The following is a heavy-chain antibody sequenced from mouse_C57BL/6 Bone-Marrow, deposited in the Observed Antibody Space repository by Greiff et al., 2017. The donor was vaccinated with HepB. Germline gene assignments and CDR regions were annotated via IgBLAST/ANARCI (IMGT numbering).Heavy chain of an antibody. Sequence: VQGVESGPGLVAPSQSLSITCTVSGFSLTSYGVDWVRQSPGKGLEWLGVIWGVGSTNYNSALKSRLSISKDNSKSQVFLKMNSLQTDDTAMYYCASRGYSNYGFAYWGQGTLVTVSA. CDR1: GFSLTSYG. CDR2: IWGVGST. D-gene: IGHD2-5*01. J-gene: IGHJ3*01. CDR3: ASRGYSNYGFAY. V-gene: IGHV2-6*01.